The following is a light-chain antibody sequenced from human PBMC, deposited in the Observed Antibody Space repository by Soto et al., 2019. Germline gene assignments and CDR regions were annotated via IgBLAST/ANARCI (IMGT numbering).Light chain of an antibody. CDR2: EVS. CDR1: SSDVGGYKY. V-gene: IGLV2-14*01. J-gene: IGLJ1*01. CDR3: SSYRSGT. Sequence: ALTQPASVSGAPGQSITISCTGTSSDVGGYKYVSWYQQHPGKASKLMIYEVSNRPSGVSNRFSGSKSGDTASLTISGLQAEDEADYYCSSYRSGTFGTGTRSPS.